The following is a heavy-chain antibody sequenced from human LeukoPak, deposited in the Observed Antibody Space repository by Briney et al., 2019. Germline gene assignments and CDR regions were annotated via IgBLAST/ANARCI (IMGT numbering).Heavy chain of an antibody. V-gene: IGHV4-59*01. CDR3: ARVGHCSSTSCIGNWFDP. J-gene: IGHJ5*02. Sequence: SETLSLTCTVSGGSISSYYWSWIRQPPGKGLEWIGYIYYSGSTNYNPSLKSRVTISVDTSKNQFSLKLSSVTAADTAVYYCARVGHCSSTSCIGNWFDPWGQGSLVTVSS. CDR2: IYYSGST. D-gene: IGHD2-2*01. CDR1: GGSISSYY.